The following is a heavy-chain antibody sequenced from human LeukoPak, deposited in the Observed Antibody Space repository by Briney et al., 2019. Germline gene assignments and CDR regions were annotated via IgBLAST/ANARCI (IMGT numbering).Heavy chain of an antibody. D-gene: IGHD3-9*01. V-gene: IGHV1-2*02. Sequence: ASVKLSCKASGYTFTGYYLHWVRQAPGQGLEWMGWINPNSGGTNYAQKFQGRVTMTRDTSISTAYMELSRLRSDDTAVYYCARVGFDLTGPHDAFDIWGQGTTVTVSS. CDR2: INPNSGGT. CDR1: GYTFTGYY. CDR3: ARVGFDLTGPHDAFDI. J-gene: IGHJ3*02.